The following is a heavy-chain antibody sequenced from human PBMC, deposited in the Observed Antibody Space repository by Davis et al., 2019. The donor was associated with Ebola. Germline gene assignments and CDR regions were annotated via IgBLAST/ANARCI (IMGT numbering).Heavy chain of an antibody. CDR2: INHSGST. D-gene: IGHD2-2*01. Sequence: MPSETLSLTCTVSGGSISSGDYYWSWIRQPPGKGLEWIGEINHSGSTNYNPSLKSRVTISVDTSKNQFSLKLSSVTAADTAVYYCARRTLGYCSSTRCYSPFHYWGQGTLVTVSS. V-gene: IGHV4-39*07. CDR1: GGSISSGDYY. J-gene: IGHJ4*02. CDR3: ARRTLGYCSSTRCYSPFHY.